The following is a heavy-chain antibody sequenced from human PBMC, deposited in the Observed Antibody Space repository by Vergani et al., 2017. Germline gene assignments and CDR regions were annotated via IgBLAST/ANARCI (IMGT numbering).Heavy chain of an antibody. D-gene: IGHD3-22*01. CDR2: IYYSGST. Sequence: QVQLQESGPGLVKPSQTLSLTCTVSGGSISSGDYYWSWIRQPPGKGLEWIGHIYYSGSTYYNPSLKSRVTISVDTSKNQFSLKLSSVTAADTDVYYCARESYYYDSSGYYYVGAFDIWGQGTMVTVSS. CDR1: GGSISSGDYY. V-gene: IGHV4-30-4*08. J-gene: IGHJ3*02. CDR3: ARESYYYDSSGYYYVGAFDI.